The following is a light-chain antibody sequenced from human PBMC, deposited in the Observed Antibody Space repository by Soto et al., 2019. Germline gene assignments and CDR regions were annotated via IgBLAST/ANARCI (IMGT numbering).Light chain of an antibody. V-gene: IGKV1-39*01. Sequence: DIQMTQSPSSLSASVGDRVTITCRTSQSVDNFLNWYQQKPGKAPKLLIYATSTLQNGVPSRFSGSGSGTDCTLTISSLQPEDFATYFCYHNYLNPPWTFGQGTMVEI. J-gene: IGKJ1*01. CDR2: ATS. CDR3: YHNYLNPPWT. CDR1: QSVDNF.